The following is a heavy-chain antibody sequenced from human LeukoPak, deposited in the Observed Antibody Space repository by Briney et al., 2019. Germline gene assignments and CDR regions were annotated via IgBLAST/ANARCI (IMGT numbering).Heavy chain of an antibody. J-gene: IGHJ4*02. Sequence: PSETLSLTCTVSGGSISSSSSYWGWLRQPPGKGLEWFGSVYYTGSIYQNPSLKRRVTISVDTSKNKFSLKLSSVTAADTAVFYCATLGNRASGYYLRSDYWGQGTLVTVSS. CDR3: ATLGNRASGYYLRSDY. CDR1: GGSISSSSSY. D-gene: IGHD3-22*01. V-gene: IGHV4-39*07. CDR2: VYYTGSI.